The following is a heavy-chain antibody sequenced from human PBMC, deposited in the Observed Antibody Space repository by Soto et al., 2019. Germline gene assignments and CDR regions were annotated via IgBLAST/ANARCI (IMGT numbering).Heavy chain of an antibody. J-gene: IGHJ6*02. D-gene: IGHD1-26*01. Sequence: GGSLRLSCAASGFIFSDYGMHWVRQAPGKGLEWVAIISFDGNNKYYADSVKGRFTISRDNSKNTLYLQMNSLRAEDTAVYYCAKDVVVGATTGLGDYYYYYGMDVWGQGTTVTVSS. CDR2: ISFDGNNK. V-gene: IGHV3-30*18. CDR1: GFIFSDYG. CDR3: AKDVVVGATTGLGDYYYYYGMDV.